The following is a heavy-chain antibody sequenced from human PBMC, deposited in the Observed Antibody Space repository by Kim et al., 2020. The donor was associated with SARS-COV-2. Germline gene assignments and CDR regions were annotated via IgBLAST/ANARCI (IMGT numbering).Heavy chain of an antibody. CDR3: ASVTMARGVIFNYYYGMAV. CDR2: IIPILGIA. V-gene: IGHV1-69*04. Sequence: SVKVSCKASGGTFSSYAISWVRQAPGQGLEWMGRIIPILGIANYAQKFQGRVTITADKSTSTAYMELRSLRSEDTAVYYCASVTMARGVIFNYYYGMAV. D-gene: IGHD3-10*01. J-gene: IGHJ6*01. CDR1: GGTFSSYA.